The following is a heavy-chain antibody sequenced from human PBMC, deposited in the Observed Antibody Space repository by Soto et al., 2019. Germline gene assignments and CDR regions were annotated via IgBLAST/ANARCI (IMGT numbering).Heavy chain of an antibody. CDR3: ARGRTVLRFLEWLDAGDY. Sequence: ASVKVSCKASGYTFTSYDINWVRQATGQGLEWMGWMNPNSGNTGYAQKFQGRVTMTRNTSISTAYMELSSLRSEDTAVYYCARGRTVLRFLEWLDAGDYWGQGTLVPSPQ. V-gene: IGHV1-8*01. J-gene: IGHJ4*02. CDR2: MNPNSGNT. D-gene: IGHD3-3*01. CDR1: GYTFTSYD.